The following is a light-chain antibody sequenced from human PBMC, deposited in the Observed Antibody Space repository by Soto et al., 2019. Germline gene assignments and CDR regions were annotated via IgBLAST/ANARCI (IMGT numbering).Light chain of an antibody. J-gene: IGKJ1*01. CDR3: QQYNTCPRA. V-gene: IGKV3-15*01. CDR1: QSVSTN. Sequence: EIAMTQSPATLSVPPGERATLSCRASQSVSTNFAWYQQKPGQAPRLLIYGASTRATAVPARFTASGSGTEFTLTISSLQSEDFAVYYCQQYNTCPRAFGQGTKVEVK. CDR2: GAS.